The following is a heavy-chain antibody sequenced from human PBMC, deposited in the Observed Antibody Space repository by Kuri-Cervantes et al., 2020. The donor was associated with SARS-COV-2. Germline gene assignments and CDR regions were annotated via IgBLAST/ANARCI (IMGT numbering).Heavy chain of an antibody. CDR1: GFTFSSYA. CDR2: ILYDGSNK. J-gene: IGHJ4*02. Sequence: GGSLRLSCAASGFTFSSYAMHWVRQAPGKGLEWVAVILYDGSNKYYADSVKGRFTISRDNSKNTQYLQMNSLRAEDTAVYYCARDLSWEAVGSLDYWGQGTLVTVSS. D-gene: IGHD6-13*01. CDR3: ARDLSWEAVGSLDY. V-gene: IGHV3-30-3*01.